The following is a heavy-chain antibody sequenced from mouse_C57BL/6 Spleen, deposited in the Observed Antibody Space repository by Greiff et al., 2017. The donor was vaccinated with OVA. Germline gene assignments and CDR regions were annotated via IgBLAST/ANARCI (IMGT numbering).Heavy chain of an antibody. CDR1: GYAFSSSW. CDR3: ARERYFDV. Sequence: QLQQSGPELVKPGASVKISCKASGYAFSSSWMNWVKQRPGKGLEWIGRIYPGDGDTNYNGKFKGKATLTADKSSSTAYMQLSSLTSEDSAVYFCARERYFDVWGTGTTVTVSS. J-gene: IGHJ1*03. CDR2: IYPGDGDT. V-gene: IGHV1-82*01.